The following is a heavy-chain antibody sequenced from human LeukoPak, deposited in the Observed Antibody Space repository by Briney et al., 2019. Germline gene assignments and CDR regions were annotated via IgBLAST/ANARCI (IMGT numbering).Heavy chain of an antibody. V-gene: IGHV3-7*01. CDR3: TRDNGYCSGGSCYHYYMDV. CDR2: IDQHGSEK. J-gene: IGHJ6*03. Sequence: GGSLRLSCVASGFTFTSYWMSWVRQAPGKGLKWVADIDQHGSEKYYVDSVKGRFAISRDNAKNSVYLQMNSLRAEDTAVYYCTRDNGYCSGGSCYHYYMDVWGKGTTVTVSS. CDR1: GFTFTSYW. D-gene: IGHD2-15*01.